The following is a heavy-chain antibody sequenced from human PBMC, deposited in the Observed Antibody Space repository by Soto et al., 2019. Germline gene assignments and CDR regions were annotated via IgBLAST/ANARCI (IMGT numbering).Heavy chain of an antibody. V-gene: IGHV4-31*03. J-gene: IGHJ4*02. D-gene: IGHD5-18*01. CDR1: GGSISSGGYY. CDR3: ARREYSYGYGKFDY. Sequence: TLSLTCTVSGGSISSGGYYWSWIRQHPGKGLEWIGYIYYSGSTYYNPSLKSRVTISVDTSKNQFSLKLSSVTAADTAVYYCARREYSYGYGKFDYWGQGTLVTVSS. CDR2: IYYSGST.